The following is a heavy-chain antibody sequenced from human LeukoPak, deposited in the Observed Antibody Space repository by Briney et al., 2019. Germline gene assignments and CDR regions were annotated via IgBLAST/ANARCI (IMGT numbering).Heavy chain of an antibody. CDR1: GFTFSSYW. D-gene: IGHD3-22*01. J-gene: IGHJ4*02. V-gene: IGHV3-74*01. CDR3: ARVQHPYYYDSSGYYLDY. CDR2: INSDGSST. Sequence: GGSLRLSCAVSGFTFSSYWMHWVRQAPGKGLVWVSGINSDGSSTTYADSVKGRFTVSRDNAKNTLYLQMNSLRAEDTAVYYCARVQHPYYYDSSGYYLDYWGQGTLVTVSS.